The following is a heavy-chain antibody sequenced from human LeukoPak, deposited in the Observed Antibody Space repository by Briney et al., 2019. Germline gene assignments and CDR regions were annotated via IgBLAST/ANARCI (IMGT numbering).Heavy chain of an antibody. J-gene: IGHJ4*02. D-gene: IGHD3-22*01. CDR2: ISSSGSTI. V-gene: IGHV3-11*01. Sequence: PGGSLRLSCAASGFTFSDYYMSCIRLAPGKGLEWVSYISSSGSTIYYADSVKGRFTISRDNAKNSLYLQMNSLRAEDTAVYYCARDDSSGYYPFDYWGQGTLVTVSS. CDR3: ARDDSSGYYPFDY. CDR1: GFTFSDYY.